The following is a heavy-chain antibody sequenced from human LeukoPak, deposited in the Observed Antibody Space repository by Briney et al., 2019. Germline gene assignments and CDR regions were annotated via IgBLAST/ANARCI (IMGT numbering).Heavy chain of an antibody. D-gene: IGHD1-26*01. CDR2: INAGNGNT. V-gene: IGHV1-3*01. CDR1: GHTFTSYA. Sequence: GPSVKVSCTASGHTFTSYAMHWVRQAPGPRLEWMGWINAGNGNTKYSQTFQGRVTITRDTSASTAYMELSSLRSEDTAVYYCARYEREFDYWGQGTLVTVSS. J-gene: IGHJ4*02. CDR3: ARYEREFDY.